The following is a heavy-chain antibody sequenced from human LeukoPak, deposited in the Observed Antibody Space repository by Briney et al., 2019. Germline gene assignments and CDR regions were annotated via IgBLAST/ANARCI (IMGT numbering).Heavy chain of an antibody. CDR3: ARDRIAARPVSEVFDY. D-gene: IGHD6-6*01. CDR2: ISYDGSNK. CDR1: GFTFSSYA. J-gene: IGHJ4*02. Sequence: TGGSLRLSCAASGFTFSSYAMHWVRQAPGNGLEWVAVISYDGSNKYYADSVKGRFTISRDNSKNTLYLQMNSLRAEDTAVYYCARDRIAARPVSEVFDYWGQGTLVTVSS. V-gene: IGHV3-30*04.